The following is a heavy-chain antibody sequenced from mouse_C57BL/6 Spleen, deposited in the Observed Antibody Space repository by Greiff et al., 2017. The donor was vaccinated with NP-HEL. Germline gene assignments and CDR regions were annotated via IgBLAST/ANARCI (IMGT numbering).Heavy chain of an antibody. CDR2: IYPGDGDT. J-gene: IGHJ2*01. D-gene: IGHD3-3*01. Sequence: VQRVESGPELVKPGASVKISCKASGYAFSSSWMNWVKQRPGKGLEWIGRIYPGDGDTNYNGKFKGKATLTADKSSSTAYMQLSSLTSEDSAVYFCARGDSPYYFGYWGQGTTLTVSS. V-gene: IGHV1-82*01. CDR3: ARGDSPYYFGY. CDR1: GYAFSSSW.